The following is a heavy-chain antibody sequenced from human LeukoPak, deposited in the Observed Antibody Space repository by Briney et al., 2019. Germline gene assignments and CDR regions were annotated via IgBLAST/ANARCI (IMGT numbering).Heavy chain of an antibody. J-gene: IGHJ6*02. CDR1: GFTFSSYA. D-gene: IGHD7-27*01. V-gene: IGHV3-23*01. CDR3: AKDWALYYYGMDV. CDR2: ISGSGGNT. Sequence: PGGSLRLSCAASGFTFSSYAMAWVRQAPGKGLEWVSGISGSGGNTYYADSVKGRFTVSRDNSKNTLYLQMNSLRAEDTAVYYCAKDWALYYYGMDVWGQGTTVTVSS.